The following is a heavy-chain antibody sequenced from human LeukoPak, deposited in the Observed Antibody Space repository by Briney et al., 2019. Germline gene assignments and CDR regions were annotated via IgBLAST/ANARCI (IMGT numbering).Heavy chain of an antibody. CDR1: GFTFSGYW. D-gene: IGHD1-26*01. Sequence: PGGSLRLSCAASGFTFSGYWMSWVRQTPEKGLEWVANIKQDGYEIYYVDSVKGRFTISRDNAKNSLYLQMNSLRADDTAVYYCARDKIVGPTTLDYWGQGTLVTVSS. CDR3: ARDKIVGPTTLDY. CDR2: IKQDGYEI. V-gene: IGHV3-7*01. J-gene: IGHJ4*02.